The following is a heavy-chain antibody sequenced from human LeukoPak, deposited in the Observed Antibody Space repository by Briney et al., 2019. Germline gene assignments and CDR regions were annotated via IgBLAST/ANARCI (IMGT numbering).Heavy chain of an antibody. V-gene: IGHV3-23*01. CDR2: ISGSGGST. CDR3: ARAPTDYYGSGSYSFDY. CDR1: GFPFSSYA. J-gene: IGHJ4*02. D-gene: IGHD3-10*01. Sequence: GGSLRLSCAASGFPFSSYAMSWVRQAPGKGLEWVSAISGSGGSTYYADSVKGRFTISRDNSKNTLYLQMNSLRAEDTAVYYCARAPTDYYGSGSYSFDYWGQGTLVTVSS.